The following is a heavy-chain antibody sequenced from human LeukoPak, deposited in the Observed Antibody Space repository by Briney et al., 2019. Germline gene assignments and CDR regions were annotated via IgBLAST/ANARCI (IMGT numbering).Heavy chain of an antibody. J-gene: IGHJ4*02. D-gene: IGHD2-15*01. CDR2: IGVSGDT. CDR1: ELTFSLYA. CDR3: ARDNGWSADF. Sequence: GGSLRLSCVASELTFSLYAMGWVRQAPGKGLEWVSGIGVSGDTYYADSVRGRFTISRDNSKNTVDLQMNNLRAEDTAVYYCARDNGWSADFWGQGTLVTVSS. V-gene: IGHV3-23*01.